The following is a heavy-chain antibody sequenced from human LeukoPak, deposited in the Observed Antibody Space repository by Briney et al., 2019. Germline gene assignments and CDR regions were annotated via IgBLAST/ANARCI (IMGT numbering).Heavy chain of an antibody. CDR1: GGSLSTYS. Sequence: SETLSLTCSVSGGSLSTYSWSWVRQSPGKRLEWIGYIYYGGTTNYNPSLKSRVTISADTAKNQFSLRLRSVTAADTAIYYCARDTTVASGMQYWGQGTLVTVSS. V-gene: IGHV4-59*01. CDR3: ARDTTVASGMQY. D-gene: IGHD4-23*01. CDR2: IYYGGTT. J-gene: IGHJ4*02.